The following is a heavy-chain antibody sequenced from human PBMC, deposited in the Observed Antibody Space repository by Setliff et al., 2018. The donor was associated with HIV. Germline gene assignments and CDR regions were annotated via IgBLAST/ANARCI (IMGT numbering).Heavy chain of an antibody. CDR2: IYYSGST. CDR1: GGSISSYY. CDR3: ARDICTSTSCPSGWFDP. V-gene: IGHV4-59*12. J-gene: IGHJ5*02. Sequence: PSETLSLTCTVSGGSISSYYWSWIRQPPGKGLEWIGYIYYSGSTNYNPSLKSRVTISVDTSKNQFSLKLSSVTAADTAMYYCARDICTSTSCPSGWFDPWGQGTLVTVSS. D-gene: IGHD2-2*01.